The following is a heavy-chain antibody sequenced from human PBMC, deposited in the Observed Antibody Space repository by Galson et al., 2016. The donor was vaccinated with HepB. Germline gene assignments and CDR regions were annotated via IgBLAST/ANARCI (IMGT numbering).Heavy chain of an antibody. V-gene: IGHV5-51*01. J-gene: IGHJ4*02. CDR2: IYPGDSDT. CDR1: GSRFNFW. D-gene: IGHD3-10*01. Sequence: QSGAEVKKPGESLKISCKGSGSRFNFWIAWVRQMPGKGLEWMGIIYPGDSDTRYSPSFQGHVTISADKSITTAYLEWNKLKASDTAVYFCARQKSSASVPDSWGQGTLVTVSS. CDR3: ARQKSSASVPDS.